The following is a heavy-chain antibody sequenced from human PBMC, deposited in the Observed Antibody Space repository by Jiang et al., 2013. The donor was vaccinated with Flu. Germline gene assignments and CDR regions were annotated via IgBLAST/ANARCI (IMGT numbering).Heavy chain of an antibody. CDR3: AHRPGYGDNDYFDY. Sequence: KPTQTLTLTCTFSGFSLSTSGVGVGWIRQPPGKALEWLALIYWDDDKRYSPSLKSRLTITKDTSKNQVVLTMTNMDPVDTATYYCAHRPGYGDNDYFDYWGQGTLVTVSS. V-gene: IGHV2-5*02. CDR1: GFSLSTSGVG. D-gene: IGHD4-17*01. CDR2: IYWDDDK. J-gene: IGHJ4*02.